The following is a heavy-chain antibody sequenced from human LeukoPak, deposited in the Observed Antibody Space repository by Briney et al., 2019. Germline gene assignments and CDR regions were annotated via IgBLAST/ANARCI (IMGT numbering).Heavy chain of an antibody. D-gene: IGHD1-26*01. J-gene: IGHJ4*02. CDR2: ISDSGSKT. V-gene: IGHV3-23*01. CDR1: GFTCSSYA. CDR3: AKDWSCDY. Sequence: GGSLRLSCAASGFTCSSYAMTWVRQAPGKGLEWVSAISDSGSKTHYADSVKGRFTISRDNSKNTVYLQMNSLRAEDTALYYCAKDWSCDYWGQGTLVTVSS.